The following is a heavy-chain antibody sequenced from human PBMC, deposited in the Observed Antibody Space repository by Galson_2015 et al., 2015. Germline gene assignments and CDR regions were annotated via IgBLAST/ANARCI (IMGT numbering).Heavy chain of an antibody. J-gene: IGHJ6*02. D-gene: IGHD5-12*01. CDR2: INPNSGGT. V-gene: IGHV1-2*06. CDR3: ARDRSGYDLKTQSYYYYGMDV. Sequence: QSGAEVKKPGESLKTSCKASGYTFTGYYMHWVRQAPGQGLEWMGRINPNSGGTNYAQKFQGRVTMTRDTSISTAYMELSRLRSDDTAVYYCARDRSGYDLKTQSYYYYGMDVWGQGTTVTVSS. CDR1: GYTFTGYY.